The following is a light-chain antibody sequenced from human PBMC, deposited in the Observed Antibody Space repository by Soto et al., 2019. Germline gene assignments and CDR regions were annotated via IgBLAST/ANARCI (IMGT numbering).Light chain of an antibody. J-gene: IGLJ1*01. V-gene: IGLV2-14*01. Sequence: QSVLTQPASVSGSPGQSITISCTGTSSDVGGYDYVSWYQQHPGKAPKLMISEVSNRPSGVSNRFSGSKSGNTASLTISGLQAEDEADYYRSSYTSSTTLFYVFGTGTKVTVL. CDR1: SSDVGGYDY. CDR2: EVS. CDR3: SSYTSSTTLFYV.